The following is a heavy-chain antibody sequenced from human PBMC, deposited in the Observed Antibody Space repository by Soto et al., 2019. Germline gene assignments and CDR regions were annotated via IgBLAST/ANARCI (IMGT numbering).Heavy chain of an antibody. CDR2: IGSGGDT. V-gene: IGHV3-13*01. CDR1: GFTLSSYD. J-gene: IGHJ6*02. CDR3: TRKTPPAGMEV. D-gene: IGHD6-19*01. Sequence: EVQLVESGGGLVQPGGSLRLSCAASGFTLSSYDIHWVRQATGEGLAWVSGIGSGGDTHYADSVKGRFIISREDGKNSLYLQMNNLSVGDTAVYYCTRKTPPAGMEVWGQGAKVTGSS.